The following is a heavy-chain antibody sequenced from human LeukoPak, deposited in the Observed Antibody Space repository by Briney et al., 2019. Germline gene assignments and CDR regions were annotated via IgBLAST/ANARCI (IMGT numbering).Heavy chain of an antibody. V-gene: IGHV3-7*01. CDR1: GFSFRTYG. CDR3: GRTGDLTNY. Sequence: GGSLRLSCAASGFSFRTYGMSWVRQAPGKGLEWVANIDQDGSEKYYVDSVKGRFTISRDNAKSSLYLQMNSLRAEDTAVYYCGRTGDLTNYWGQGMLVTVSS. J-gene: IGHJ4*02. CDR2: IDQDGSEK. D-gene: IGHD7-27*01.